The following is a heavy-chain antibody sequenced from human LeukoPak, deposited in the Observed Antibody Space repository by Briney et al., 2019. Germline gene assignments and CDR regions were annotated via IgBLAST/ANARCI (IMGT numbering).Heavy chain of an antibody. CDR1: RLIFSSHS. D-gene: IGHD3-10*01. J-gene: IGHJ5*01. V-gene: IGHV3-33*05. CDR3: ARDRAVSWLDS. CDR2: ISLDGTKK. Sequence: GRSLRLSCAASRLIFSSHSFHWVRQPPGKGLEWVTFISLDGTKKSYADSVKGRFTFSRDDSKNTLYLEMNSLRAEDTAVYYCARDRAVSWLDSWGLGTLVTVSA.